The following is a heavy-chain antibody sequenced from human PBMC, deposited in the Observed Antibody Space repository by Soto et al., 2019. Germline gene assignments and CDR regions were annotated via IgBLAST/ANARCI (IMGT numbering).Heavy chain of an antibody. J-gene: IGHJ4*02. CDR1: GYTFTSYG. CDR3: GRDQGSYALGC. D-gene: IGHD1-26*01. V-gene: IGHV1-18*01. Sequence: QVQLVQSGAEVKKPGASVKVSCKASGYTFTSYGISWVRQAPGQGLEWMGWISAYNGNTNYAQKLQGRITMTTDTARSAAYRELRSLRAGDTAVYYCGRDQGSYALGCWGQGTLVTVSS. CDR2: ISAYNGNT.